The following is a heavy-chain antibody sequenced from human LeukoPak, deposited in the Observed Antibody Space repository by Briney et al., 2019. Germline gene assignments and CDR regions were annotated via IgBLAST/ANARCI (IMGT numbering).Heavy chain of an antibody. D-gene: IGHD6-19*01. Sequence: GGSLRLSCAASGFTFSSYGMHWVRQAPGKGLEWVAVIWYDGSNKYYADSVKGRFTISRDNSKNTLYLQMNSLRAEDTAVYYCAKSPTPYSSGWLDYWGQGTLVTVSS. J-gene: IGHJ4*02. CDR2: IWYDGSNK. CDR3: AKSPTPYSSGWLDY. CDR1: GFTFSSYG. V-gene: IGHV3-30*02.